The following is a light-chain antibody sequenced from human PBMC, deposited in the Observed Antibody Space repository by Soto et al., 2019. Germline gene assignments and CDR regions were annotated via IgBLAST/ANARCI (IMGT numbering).Light chain of an antibody. Sequence: QPVLTQSPSASASLGASVKLTCTLSSGHSSYAIAWHQQQPEKGPRYLMKLNSDGSHSKGDGIPDRFSGSSSGAESYLTISSLQSEDEADYYCQTWGTGILVFGGGTKLTVL. CDR3: QTWGTGILV. CDR2: LNSDGSH. J-gene: IGLJ2*01. V-gene: IGLV4-69*01. CDR1: SGHSSYA.